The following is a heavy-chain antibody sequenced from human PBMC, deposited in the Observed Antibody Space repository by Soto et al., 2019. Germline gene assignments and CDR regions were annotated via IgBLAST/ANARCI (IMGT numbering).Heavy chain of an antibody. J-gene: IGHJ6*02. CDR1: GYTFTSYG. Sequence: QVQLVQSGAEVKKPGASVKVSCKASGYTFTSYGISWVRQAPGQGLEWMGWISAYNGNTNYAQKLQGRVTMTTDTSTSTAYMELRSLRSDGTAVYYCARDHEVGATGVNYYGMDVWGQGTTVTVSS. CDR3: ARDHEVGATGVNYYGMDV. V-gene: IGHV1-18*01. CDR2: ISAYNGNT. D-gene: IGHD1-26*01.